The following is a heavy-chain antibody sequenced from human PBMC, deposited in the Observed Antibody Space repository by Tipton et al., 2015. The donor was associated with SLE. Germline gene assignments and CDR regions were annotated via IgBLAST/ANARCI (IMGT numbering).Heavy chain of an antibody. Sequence: GLVKPSQTLSLTCTVSGGSISSGDYYWNWIRQHPEKGLEWIGYIHHSGSTDYSPSLKSRLTMSLGTSKTQFSLRLTSVTAADTAVYYCARGGVGGYDYFDYWGQGTLVTVSS. CDR2: IHHSGST. CDR3: ARGGVGGYDYFDY. D-gene: IGHD5-12*01. V-gene: IGHV4-31*03. J-gene: IGHJ4*02. CDR1: GGSISSGDYY.